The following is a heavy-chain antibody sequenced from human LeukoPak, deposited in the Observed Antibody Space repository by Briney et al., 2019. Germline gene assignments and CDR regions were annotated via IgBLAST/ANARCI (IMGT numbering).Heavy chain of an antibody. Sequence: GGSLRLSCAASGFTFSSYSMNWVRQAPGKGLEWVSYISSSSSTIYYADSVKGRFIISRDNAKNSLYLQMNSLRAEDTALYYCAKAVRPYILVAGSDWGQGTRVSVST. J-gene: IGHJ4*02. CDR1: GFTFSSYS. CDR2: ISSSSSTI. CDR3: AKAVRPYILVAGSD. V-gene: IGHV3-48*04. D-gene: IGHD2-21*01.